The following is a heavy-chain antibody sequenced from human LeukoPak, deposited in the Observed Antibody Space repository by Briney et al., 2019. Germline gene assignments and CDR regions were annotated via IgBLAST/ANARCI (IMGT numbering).Heavy chain of an antibody. Sequence: PGGSLRLSCAASGFTFSSYSMNWVRQAPGTGLEWVSYISSSSTIYYADSVKGRFTISRDNAKNSLYLQMSSLRDEDTAVYYCARVSADDFWSGYANPLRYFDWFFDYWAREPWSPSPQ. D-gene: IGHD3-3*01. CDR1: GFTFSSYS. J-gene: IGHJ4*02. CDR3: ARVSADDFWSGYANPLRYFDWFFDY. V-gene: IGHV3-48*02. CDR2: ISSSSTI.